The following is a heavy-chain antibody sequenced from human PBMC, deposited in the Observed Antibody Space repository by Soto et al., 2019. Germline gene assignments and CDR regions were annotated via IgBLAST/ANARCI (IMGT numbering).Heavy chain of an antibody. D-gene: IGHD6-19*01. V-gene: IGHV3-53*01. CDR2: IYSGVST. CDR3: ARVGDSSGWYLDY. CDR1: GFTVSTSY. J-gene: IGHJ4*02. Sequence: GGSLRLSCAASGFTVSTSYMSWVRQAPGKGLGWVSVIYSGVSTNYADSVKGRFTISRDNSKNTLYLQMNSLRAEDTAVYYCARVGDSSGWYLDYWGQGTLVTVSS.